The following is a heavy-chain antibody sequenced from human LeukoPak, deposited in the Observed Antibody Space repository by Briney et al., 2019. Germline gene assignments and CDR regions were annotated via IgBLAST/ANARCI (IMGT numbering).Heavy chain of an antibody. CDR1: GYTFTSYD. V-gene: IGHV1-8*01. Sequence: HVASVKVFFKASGYTFTSYDINWVRQATGQGLELMGWMNPNSGNTGYAQKFQGRVTMTRNTSISTAYMELSSLRSEDTAVYYCTRSTDYDILTGYNRPIDYWGQGTLVTVSS. CDR2: MNPNSGNT. J-gene: IGHJ4*02. D-gene: IGHD3-9*01. CDR3: TRSTDYDILTGYNRPIDY.